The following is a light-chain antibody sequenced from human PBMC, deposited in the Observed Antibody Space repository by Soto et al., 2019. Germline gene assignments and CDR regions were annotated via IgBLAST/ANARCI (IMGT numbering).Light chain of an antibody. CDR1: QDISNY. Sequence: DLQMTQSPSSLSASVGDRVTITCQASQDISNYLNWYQQKQGKAPKLLTYDASILETGVPSRFSGGGSGTDFTFTISSLQPEDVATYYCQQYDNLFPLTFGGGTKVDIK. CDR2: DAS. V-gene: IGKV1-33*01. CDR3: QQYDNLFPLT. J-gene: IGKJ4*01.